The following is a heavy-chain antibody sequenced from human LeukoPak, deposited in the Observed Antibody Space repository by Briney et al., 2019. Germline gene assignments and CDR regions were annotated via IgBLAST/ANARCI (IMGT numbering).Heavy chain of an antibody. D-gene: IGHD6-19*01. V-gene: IGHV3-30*03. CDR3: ARDSPRLSGWLGHFDY. CDR1: GFTFRSYG. Sequence: GGSLRLSCAASGFTFRSYGMHWVRQAPGKGLEWVAVISSDGSSKNYADSMKGQFTISRDNSKNTLFLQMNNLRAEDTAVYYCARDSPRLSGWLGHFDYWGQGTLVTVSS. J-gene: IGHJ4*02. CDR2: ISSDGSSK.